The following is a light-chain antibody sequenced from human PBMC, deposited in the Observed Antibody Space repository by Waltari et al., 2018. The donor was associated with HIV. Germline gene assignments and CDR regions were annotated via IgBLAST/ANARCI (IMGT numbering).Light chain of an antibody. CDR1: QSISTNY. V-gene: IGKV3-20*01. Sequence: EIVLTPSPGTPSLSPGERATLSCRASQSISTNYLAWYQQKPGQAPRLLIYGASSRATGIPDRFSGGGSGTDFTLTISRLEPEDFAVYYCQQYNKSPYTFGQGTKLDIK. J-gene: IGKJ2*01. CDR3: QQYNKSPYT. CDR2: GAS.